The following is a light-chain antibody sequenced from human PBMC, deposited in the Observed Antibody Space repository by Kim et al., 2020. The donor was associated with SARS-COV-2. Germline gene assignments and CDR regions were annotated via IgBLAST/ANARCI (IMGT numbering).Light chain of an antibody. Sequence: SYELTQPPSVSVAPGKTARITCGGNNIGSKSVHWYQQKPGQAPVLVIYYDSDRPSGIPERFSGSNSGNTATLTISRVEAGDEADYYCQVWDSSSDLNWV. CDR3: QVWDSSSDLNWV. CDR2: YDS. V-gene: IGLV3-21*04. J-gene: IGLJ3*02. CDR1: NIGSKS.